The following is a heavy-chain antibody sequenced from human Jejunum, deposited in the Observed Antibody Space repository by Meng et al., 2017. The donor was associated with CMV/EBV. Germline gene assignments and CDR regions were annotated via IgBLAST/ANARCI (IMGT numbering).Heavy chain of an antibody. D-gene: IGHD2-15*01. V-gene: IGHV3-53*01. CDR1: EFTVSDNY. CDR3: ARECAIMSCFGGLDN. CDR2: IYSGGST. Sequence: EVQLVESGGGLIQLGGSLRLSCVASEFTVSDNYMSWVRQAPGKGLEWVSVIYSGGSTSYADSVKGRFTISRDNSKNTVFLEMNRLTADDTAVYHCARECAIMSCFGGLDNWGQGTLVTVSS. J-gene: IGHJ4*02.